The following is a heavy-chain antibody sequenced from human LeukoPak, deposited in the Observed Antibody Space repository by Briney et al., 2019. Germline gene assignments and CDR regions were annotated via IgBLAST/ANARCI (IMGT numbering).Heavy chain of an antibody. J-gene: IGHJ3*01. CDR3: AKEMATIRAFDF. Sequence: SCKASGGTFSSYAISWVRQAPGQGLEWVSVISGSGSSTYYADSVKGRFTISRDNSKNTLYLQMNSLRAEDTAVYYCAKEMATIRAFDFWGQGTMVTVSS. CDR2: ISGSGSST. V-gene: IGHV3-23*01. D-gene: IGHD5-24*01. CDR1: GGTFSSYA.